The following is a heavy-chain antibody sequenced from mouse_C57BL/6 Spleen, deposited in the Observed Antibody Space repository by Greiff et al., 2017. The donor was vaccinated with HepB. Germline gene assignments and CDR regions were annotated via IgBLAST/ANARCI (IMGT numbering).Heavy chain of an antibody. CDR2: IDPSDSYT. CDR1: GYTFTSYW. CDR3: ARGGSYGRSYYYFDY. Sequence: QAQLQQPGAELVKPGASVKLSCKASGYTFTSYWMQWVKQRPGQGLEWIGEIDPSDSYTNYNQKFKGKATLTVDTSSSTAYMQLSSLTSEDAAVYYCARGGSYGRSYYYFDYWGQSTTLTVSS. D-gene: IGHD1-1*01. J-gene: IGHJ2*01. V-gene: IGHV1-50*01.